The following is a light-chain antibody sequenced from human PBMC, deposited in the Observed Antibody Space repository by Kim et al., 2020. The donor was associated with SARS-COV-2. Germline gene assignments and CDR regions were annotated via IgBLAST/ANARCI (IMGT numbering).Light chain of an antibody. J-gene: IGLJ2*01. CDR3: QTWGAGIHV. V-gene: IGLV4-69*01. CDR2: VNSDGSH. CDR1: SGHNDYA. Sequence: QPVLTQSPSASASLGASVKLACTLNSGHNDYAVAWHQQQPEKGPRYLMKVNSDGSHIKGDGIPDRFSGSSSGTQRYLTISSLQSEVEADYYCQTWGAGIHVFGGGTQLTVL.